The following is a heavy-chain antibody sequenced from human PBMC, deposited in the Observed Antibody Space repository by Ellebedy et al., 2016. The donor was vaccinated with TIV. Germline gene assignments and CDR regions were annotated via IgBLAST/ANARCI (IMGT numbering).Heavy chain of an antibody. CDR1: GFTFSSFA. CDR3: STVEWYRSDY. J-gene: IGHJ4*02. CDR2: ISYDGSSQ. V-gene: IGHV3-30*03. D-gene: IGHD3-3*01. Sequence: GESLKISCAASGFTFSSFAMLWARQAPGKGLEWVAVISYDGSSQNYVDSVKGRFTISRDNSKNTLYLQMSSLRAEDTAVYYCSTVEWYRSDYWGQGTLVTVSS.